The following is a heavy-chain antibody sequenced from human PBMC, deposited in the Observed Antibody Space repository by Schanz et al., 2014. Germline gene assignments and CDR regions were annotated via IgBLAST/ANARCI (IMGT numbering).Heavy chain of an antibody. CDR3: AKDLYNYGIFDS. CDR1: GFTFKNFG. CDR2: IWYDGRNK. J-gene: IGHJ5*01. V-gene: IGHV3-30*02. D-gene: IGHD3-16*01. Sequence: QVQLVESGGGVVQPGGSLRLSCEASGFTFKNFGMHWVRQTPGKGLEWMAFIWYDGRNKNFVESVKGRFTISRDNSNNTVYLQMNTLRAEDTAVYYCAKDLYNYGIFDSWGQGTLGTVSS.